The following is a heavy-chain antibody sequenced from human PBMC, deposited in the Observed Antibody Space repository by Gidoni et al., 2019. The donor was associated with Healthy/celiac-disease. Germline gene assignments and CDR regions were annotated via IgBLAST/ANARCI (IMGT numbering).Heavy chain of an antibody. CDR2: ISGSGGST. D-gene: IGHD6-19*01. V-gene: IGHV3-23*01. CDR1: GFTLRSYA. J-gene: IGHJ4*02. Sequence: EVQLLEYGGGLVQPGGSLRLACAAYGFTLRSYAMRWVRQAPGKGREWVSAISGSGGSTSYADSVKGRFTISRDNSKNTLYLQMNSLRAEDTAVYYCAKPGAVAVFLISNTYYFDYWGQGTLVTVSS. CDR3: AKPGAVAVFLISNTYYFDY.